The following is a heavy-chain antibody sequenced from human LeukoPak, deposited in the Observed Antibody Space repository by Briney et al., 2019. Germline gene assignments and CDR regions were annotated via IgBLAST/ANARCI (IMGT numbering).Heavy chain of an antibody. V-gene: IGHV1-46*01. Sequence: GASVKVSCKASGYTFTSYYMHWVRQAPGQGLEWMGLINPSGGSTNYAQKFQGRVSMTRDMSTSTVYMELSSLRSEDTAMYYCAREAVMIFGLVRTQTTKHPHRFDPWGQGTLVTVSS. J-gene: IGHJ5*02. CDR1: GYTFTSYY. CDR2: INPSGGST. D-gene: IGHD3/OR15-3a*01. CDR3: AREAVMIFGLVRTQTTKHPHRFDP.